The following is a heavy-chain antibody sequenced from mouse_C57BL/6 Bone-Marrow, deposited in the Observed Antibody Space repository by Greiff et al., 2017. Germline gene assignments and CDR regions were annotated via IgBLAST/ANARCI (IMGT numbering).Heavy chain of an antibody. V-gene: IGHV1-50*01. D-gene: IGHD1-1*01. CDR3: GREGHMSTVVAARYGYFDV. J-gene: IGHJ1*03. CDR1: GYTFTSYW. Sequence: QVQLQQPGAELVKPGASVKLSCKASGYTFTSYWMQWVKQRPGQGLEWIGEIDPSDSYTNYNQKFKGKATLTVDTSSSTAYMQLSSLTSEDSAVYYSGREGHMSTVVAARYGYFDVGGTGTTVTVSS. CDR2: IDPSDSYT.